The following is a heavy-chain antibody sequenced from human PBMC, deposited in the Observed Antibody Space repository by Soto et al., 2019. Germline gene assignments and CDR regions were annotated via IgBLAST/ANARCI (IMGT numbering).Heavy chain of an antibody. J-gene: IGHJ6*03. V-gene: IGHV1-8*01. Sequence: GASVKVSCKASGYTFTSDDINWVRQAPGQGLEWMGWINPNSGNTGYAQKFQGRVTLTRDTSISTAYMELSSLRSEDTAVYYCARGVTFSYYYYYMDVWGKGTTVTVSS. CDR3: ARGVTFSYYYYYMDV. CDR1: GYTFTSDD. CDR2: INPNSGNT. D-gene: IGHD3-16*01.